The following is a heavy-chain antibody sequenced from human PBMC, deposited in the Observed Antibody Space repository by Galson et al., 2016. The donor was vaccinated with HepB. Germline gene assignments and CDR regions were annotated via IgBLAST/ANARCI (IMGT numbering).Heavy chain of an antibody. CDR2: ISYDGSNQ. Sequence: SLRLSCAASGFSFSSYPMQWVRQAPGKGLEWVSVISYDGSNQYYSDSVKGRFTISRDNSKNTLYLLMNSLRAEDTAVYYCARDRGNRGAVADQGFRHWGQGTLVTVSS. CDR3: ARDRGNRGAVADQGFRH. J-gene: IGHJ4*02. V-gene: IGHV3-30*04. CDR1: GFSFSSYP. D-gene: IGHD6-19*01.